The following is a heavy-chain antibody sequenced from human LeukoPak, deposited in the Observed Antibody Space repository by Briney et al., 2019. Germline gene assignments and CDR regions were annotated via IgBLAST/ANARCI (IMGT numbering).Heavy chain of an antibody. CDR1: GDNVSSNIAA. V-gene: IGHV6-1*01. D-gene: IGHD7-27*01. J-gene: IGHJ6*03. CDR3: ARNWASFYYYYMDV. CDR2: TYYRSKWYH. Sequence: SQTLSLTCAISGDNVSSNIAAWNWIRQSPSGGLEWLGRTYYRSKWYHDYAVSVKSRITINPDTSKNQFSLQLNSVTPEDTAVYFCARNWASFYYYYMDVWGKGTTVTVSS.